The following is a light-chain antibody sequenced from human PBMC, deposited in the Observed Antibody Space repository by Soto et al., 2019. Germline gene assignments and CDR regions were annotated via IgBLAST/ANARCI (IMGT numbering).Light chain of an antibody. CDR2: DVS. Sequence: DIQMTQSPSTLAASVGDTVTMTCRSSSKWLAWYQKKPGKAPKLLIYDVSNLERGVPPRFSGSTSGADSTRTITGLQPDDLGTYYCQHTTDFTFGQGTKVDIK. J-gene: IGKJ2*01. CDR3: QHTTDFT. CDR1: SSSKW. V-gene: IGKV1-5*01.